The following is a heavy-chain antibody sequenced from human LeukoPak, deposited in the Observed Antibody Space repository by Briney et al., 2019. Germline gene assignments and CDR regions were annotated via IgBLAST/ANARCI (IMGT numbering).Heavy chain of an antibody. CDR3: ARYHDSSGQYYYMDV. CDR1: GGSISSYY. J-gene: IGHJ6*03. Sequence: PSETPSLTCTVSGGSISSYYWSWIRQPAGKGLERIGRIYTSGSTNYNPSLKSRVTMSVDTSKNQFSLKLSSVTAADTAVYYCARYHDSSGQYYYMDVWGKGTTVTVSS. D-gene: IGHD3-22*01. V-gene: IGHV4-4*07. CDR2: IYTSGST.